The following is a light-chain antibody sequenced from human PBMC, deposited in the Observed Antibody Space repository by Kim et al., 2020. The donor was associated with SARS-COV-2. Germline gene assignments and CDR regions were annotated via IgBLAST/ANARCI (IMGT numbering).Light chain of an antibody. CDR3: AAWDDNLHGPV. Sequence: QSVLTQPPSASGTPGQRVTISCSGSNSNIGSNTVNWYQQLPGTAPKVVIYGINLRPSGVPARFSGSKSGTSASLAISGLQFEDEADYYCAAWDDNLHGPVFGGGTQLTVL. CDR2: GIN. CDR1: NSNIGSNT. J-gene: IGLJ3*02. V-gene: IGLV1-44*01.